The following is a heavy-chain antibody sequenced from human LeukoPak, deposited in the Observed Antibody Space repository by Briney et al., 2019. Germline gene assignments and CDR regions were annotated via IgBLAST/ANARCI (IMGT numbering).Heavy chain of an antibody. Sequence: GGSLRLSCAASGFTFSDYYMSWVRQAPGKGLEWVSGISWNSGSIGYADSVKGRFTISRDNAKNSLYLQMNSLRAEDTALYYCAKLTAMGSYWGQGTLVTVSS. V-gene: IGHV3-9*01. J-gene: IGHJ4*02. D-gene: IGHD5-18*01. CDR1: GFTFSDYY. CDR3: AKLTAMGSY. CDR2: ISWNSGSI.